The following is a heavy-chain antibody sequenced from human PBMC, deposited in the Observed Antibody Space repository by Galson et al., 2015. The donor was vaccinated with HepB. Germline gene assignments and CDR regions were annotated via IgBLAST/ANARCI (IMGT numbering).Heavy chain of an antibody. J-gene: IGHJ4*02. D-gene: IGHD6-13*01. CDR2: IKQDGSEK. CDR3: ARVGQGIAAADIDY. Sequence: SLRLSCAASGFTFSSYRMSWVRQAPGKGLEWVANIKQDGSEKYYVDSVKGRFTISRDNAKNSLYLQMNSLRAEDTAVYYCARVGQGIAAADIDYWGQGTLVTVSS. CDR1: GFTFSSYR. V-gene: IGHV3-7*03.